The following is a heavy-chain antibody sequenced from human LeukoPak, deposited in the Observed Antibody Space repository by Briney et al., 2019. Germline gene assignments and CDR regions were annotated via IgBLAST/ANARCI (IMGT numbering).Heavy chain of an antibody. D-gene: IGHD1-26*01. Sequence: SSETLSLTCTVSGGSISSSSYYWGWIRQPPGKGLEWIVSIYYSGSTYYNPSLKSRVTISVDTSKNQFSLKLSSVTAADTAVYYCASPFSWELLGGTFDYWGQGTLVTVSS. CDR3: ASPFSWELLGGTFDY. CDR2: IYYSGST. J-gene: IGHJ4*02. V-gene: IGHV4-39*01. CDR1: GGSISSSSYY.